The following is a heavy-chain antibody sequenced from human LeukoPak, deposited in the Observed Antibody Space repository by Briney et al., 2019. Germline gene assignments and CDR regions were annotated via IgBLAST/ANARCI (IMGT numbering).Heavy chain of an antibody. CDR3: AKDSGNYGTFDY. D-gene: IGHD4-11*01. J-gene: IGHJ4*02. CDR2: ISWNSGSI. Sequence: GGSLRLSCAASGFTFSSYAMHWVRQAPGKGLEWVSGISWNSGSIGYADSVKGRFTISGDNAKNSLYLQMNSLRAEDMALYYCAKDSGNYGTFDYWGQGTLVTVSS. V-gene: IGHV3-9*03. CDR1: GFTFSSYA.